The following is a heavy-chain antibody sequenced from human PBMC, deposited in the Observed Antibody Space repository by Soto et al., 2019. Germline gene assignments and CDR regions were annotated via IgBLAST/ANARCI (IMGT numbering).Heavy chain of an antibody. Sequence: EVQLVESGGGLVQPGGSLRLSCAASGFTVNGNYMNWVRQAPGKGLEWVSVIYSGGNTYYADPVKGRFTIARDNSKNTLYRQMNSLRAEDTAVYYCARDMAGYIYGTLDYWGQGTLVTVSS. CDR2: IYSGGNT. V-gene: IGHV3-66*01. D-gene: IGHD5-18*01. CDR3: ARDMAGYIYGTLDY. J-gene: IGHJ4*02. CDR1: GFTVNGNY.